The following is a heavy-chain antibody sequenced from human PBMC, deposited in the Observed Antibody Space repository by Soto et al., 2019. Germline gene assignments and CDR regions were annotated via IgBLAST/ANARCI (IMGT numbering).Heavy chain of an antibody. D-gene: IGHD2-2*01. CDR2: IYYSGST. CDR3: ARDSQVYCSSTSCSYYYYGMDV. J-gene: IGHJ6*02. CDR1: GGSISSGGYY. V-gene: IGHV4-31*03. Sequence: SETLSLTCTVSGGSISSGGYYWSWIRQHPGKGLEWIGYIYYSGSTYYNPSLKSRVTISVDTSKNQFSLKLSSVTAADTAVYYCARDSQVYCSSTSCSYYYYGMDVWCQGTTVT.